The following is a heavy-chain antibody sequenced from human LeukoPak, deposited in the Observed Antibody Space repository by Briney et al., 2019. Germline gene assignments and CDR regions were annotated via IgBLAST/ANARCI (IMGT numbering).Heavy chain of an antibody. CDR1: GDSMSRSRHY. Sequence: SQTLSLTCNVSGDSMSRSRHYWSWIRQPAGKRLEWIGRSSTSGSANYNPSLKSRVTILVDTSKNQFSLKLSSVTAADTAVYYCARAQTQVPHYYYYYYMDVWGKGTTVTVSS. V-gene: IGHV4-61*02. J-gene: IGHJ6*03. CDR2: SSTSGSA. CDR3: ARAQTQVPHYYYYYYMDV.